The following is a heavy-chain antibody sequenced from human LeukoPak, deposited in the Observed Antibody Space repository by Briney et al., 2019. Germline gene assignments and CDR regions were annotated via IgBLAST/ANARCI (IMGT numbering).Heavy chain of an antibody. CDR1: GGSVSNFY. CDR2: VSYSGNT. Sequence: PSETLSLTCTVSGGSVSNFYWSWIRQPPGKGLEWIGYVSYSGNTNYNPSLKSRVTISVDTSKNQFSLKLNSVTAADTAVYYCARVTTVNTGDFDYWGQGTLVTVSS. J-gene: IGHJ4*02. D-gene: IGHD1-14*01. V-gene: IGHV4-59*02. CDR3: ARVTTVNTGDFDY.